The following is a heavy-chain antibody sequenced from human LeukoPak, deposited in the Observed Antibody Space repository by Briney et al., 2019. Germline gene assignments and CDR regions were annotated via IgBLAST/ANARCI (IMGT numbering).Heavy chain of an antibody. V-gene: IGHV3-23*01. Sequence: GGSLRLSCAASGFTFSSYAMSWVRQAPGKGLEWVSAISGSGGSTYYADSVKGRFTTSRDNSKNTLYLQMNSLRAEDTAVYYCARMYYDILTGYNHVENYFDYWGQGTLVTVSS. CDR2: ISGSGGST. CDR1: GFTFSSYA. D-gene: IGHD3-9*01. CDR3: ARMYYDILTGYNHVENYFDY. J-gene: IGHJ4*02.